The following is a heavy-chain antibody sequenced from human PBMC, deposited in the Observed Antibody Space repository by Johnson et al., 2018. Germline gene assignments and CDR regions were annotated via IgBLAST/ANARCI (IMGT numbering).Heavy chain of an antibody. CDR2: MNPNSGNT. CDR1: GYTFTFYD. V-gene: IGHV1-8*01. D-gene: IGHD3-16*01. Sequence: QVQLQESGAEVKKPGASVKVSCKASGYTFTFYDINWVRQATGQGLEWMGWMNPNSGNTCYAQKFQGRVTMTRNTSISTAYMELSSLRPEDTAVYYCARSPLGGMGAFDIGGQGTMVTVSS. CDR3: ARSPLGGMGAFDI. J-gene: IGHJ3*02.